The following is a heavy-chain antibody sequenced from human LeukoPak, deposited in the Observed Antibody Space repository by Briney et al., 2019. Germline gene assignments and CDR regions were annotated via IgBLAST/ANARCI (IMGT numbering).Heavy chain of an antibody. J-gene: IGHJ4*02. V-gene: IGHV3-74*01. D-gene: IGHD1-1*01. Sequence: PGGSLRLSCAASGFPFSNYWVHWVRQAPGKGLVWVSRITPDGSNINYADSVKGRYTISRDNAKNSLYLQMNSLRAEDTAVYYCATAGNYRFDYCGQGALVTVSS. CDR1: GFPFSNYW. CDR2: ITPDGSNI. CDR3: ATAGNYRFDY.